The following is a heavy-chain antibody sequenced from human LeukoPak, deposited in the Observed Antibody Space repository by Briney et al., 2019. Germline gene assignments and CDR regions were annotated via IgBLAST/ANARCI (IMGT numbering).Heavy chain of an antibody. CDR1: GGSISSYY. J-gene: IGHJ5*02. Sequence: SETLSLTCTVSGGSISSYYWSWIRQPPGKGLEWIGEINHSGSTNYNPSLKSRVTVSVDTSKNQFSLKLSSVTAADTAVYYCARLRYYYGSKLRGANWFDPWGQGTLVTVSS. D-gene: IGHD3-10*01. CDR3: ARLRYYYGSKLRGANWFDP. V-gene: IGHV4-34*01. CDR2: INHSGST.